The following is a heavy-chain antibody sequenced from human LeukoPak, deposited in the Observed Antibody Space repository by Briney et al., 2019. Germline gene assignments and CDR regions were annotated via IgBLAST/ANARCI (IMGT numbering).Heavy chain of an antibody. CDR1: GFTVSSNY. D-gene: IGHD1-26*01. V-gene: IGHV3-53*01. CDR3: AKEGSGSYYGDY. J-gene: IGHJ4*02. CDR2: IYSGGIT. Sequence: GGSLRLSCAASGFTVSSNYMTWVRQAPGKGLEWVSVIYSGGITYYADSVKGRFTISRDNSKNTLYLQMNSLRAEDTAVYYCAKEGSGSYYGDYWGQGTLVTVSS.